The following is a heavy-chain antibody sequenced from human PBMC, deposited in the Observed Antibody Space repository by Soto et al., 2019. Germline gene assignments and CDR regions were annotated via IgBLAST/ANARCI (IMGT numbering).Heavy chain of an antibody. CDR3: QQPHGRNAFDI. CDR2: IKSIAGGGTT. Sequence: PGGSLRLSCATSGFTFSNAWMAWVRQAPGKGLEWVGRIKSIAGGGTTNYAAPVKGRFSISRHDSENTLYLQMNSLRVEDTGIYHCQQPHGRNAFDIWGPGTVVTVSS. J-gene: IGHJ3*02. CDR1: GFTFSNAW. D-gene: IGHD1-1*01. V-gene: IGHV3-15*01.